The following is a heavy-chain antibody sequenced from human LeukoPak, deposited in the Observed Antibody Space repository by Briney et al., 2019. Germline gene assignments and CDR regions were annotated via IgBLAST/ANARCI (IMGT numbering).Heavy chain of an antibody. CDR2: INPNSGGT. D-gene: IGHD3-3*01. CDR1: GYTFTGYY. CDR3: ARKEDLRFLEWLFDY. V-gene: IGHV1-2*02. Sequence: ASVKVSCKASGYTFTGYYMHWVRQAPGQGLEWMGWINPNSGGTNYAQKFQGRVTMTRDTSISTAYMELSRLRSDDTAVYYCARKEDLRFLEWLFDYWGQGTLVTVSS. J-gene: IGHJ4*02.